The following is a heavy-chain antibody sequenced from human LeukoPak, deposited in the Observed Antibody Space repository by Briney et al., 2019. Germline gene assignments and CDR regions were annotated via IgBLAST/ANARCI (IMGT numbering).Heavy chain of an antibody. CDR1: GYTFTSYD. CDR3: ARLGDTGSYNWFDP. V-gene: IGHV1-46*01. Sequence: ASVKVSCKASGYTFTSYDINWVRQAPGQGLEWMGIINPSGGTTTYAQKFQGRVTMTRDTSTTTVYMELSSLRYEDTAVYYCARLGDTGSYNWFDPWGQGTLLTVSS. CDR2: INPSGGTT. J-gene: IGHJ5*02. D-gene: IGHD3-10*01.